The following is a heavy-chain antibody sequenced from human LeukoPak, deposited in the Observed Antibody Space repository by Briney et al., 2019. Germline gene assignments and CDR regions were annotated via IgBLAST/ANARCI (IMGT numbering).Heavy chain of an antibody. CDR2: IYHSGST. Sequence: TSETLSLTCAVSGYSISSGYYWGWIRQPPGKGLEWIGSIYHSGSTYYNPSLKSRVTISVDTSKSQFSLKLSSVTAADTAVYYCAMWLQYAFDIWGQGTMVTVSS. CDR1: GYSISSGYY. J-gene: IGHJ3*02. D-gene: IGHD5-24*01. CDR3: AMWLQYAFDI. V-gene: IGHV4-38-2*01.